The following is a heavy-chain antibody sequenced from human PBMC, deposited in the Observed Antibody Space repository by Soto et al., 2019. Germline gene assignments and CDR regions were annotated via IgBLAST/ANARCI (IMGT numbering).Heavy chain of an antibody. Sequence: QVQLVESGGGLVKPGGSLRLSCAASGFTFSDYHMSWIRQAPGKGLDWVSYMSSSGSNVYYADSVKGRFTISRANAKNSLYMQMNSLGVEGTAVYYCARRIVVTTSHAMDVWGQGTTVTVYS. CDR2: MSSSGSNV. D-gene: IGHD1-26*01. CDR1: GFTFSDYH. CDR3: ARRIVVTTSHAMDV. V-gene: IGHV3-11*01. J-gene: IGHJ6*02.